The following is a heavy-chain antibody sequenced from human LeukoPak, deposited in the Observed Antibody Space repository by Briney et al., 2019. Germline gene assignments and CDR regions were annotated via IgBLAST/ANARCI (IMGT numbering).Heavy chain of an antibody. CDR2: IYHSGST. CDR1: GGSISSGGYY. D-gene: IGHD5-18*01. Sequence: SQTLSLTCTVSGGSISSGGYYWSWIRQPPGKGLEWIGYIYHSGSTYYNPSLKSRVTISVEKSKNQFSLKVSSVTAADTALYYCARLVMDTTLVTFDYWGQGTLVTVSS. J-gene: IGHJ4*02. CDR3: ARLVMDTTLVTFDY. V-gene: IGHV4-30-2*01.